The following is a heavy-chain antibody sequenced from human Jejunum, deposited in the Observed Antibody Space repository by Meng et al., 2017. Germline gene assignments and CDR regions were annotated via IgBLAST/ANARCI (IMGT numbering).Heavy chain of an antibody. CDR1: GGSIESNNW. Sequence: QVQLQASGPGLVTPSETLSLTCAVSGGSIESNNWWTWIRQPPGQGLEWIGEVYHSGSTHYNPSLQSRVTISIDNSKNRFSLSLNSVTAADTAIYYCARADYVRYFDLWGRGTLVTVSS. V-gene: IGHV4-4*02. J-gene: IGHJ2*01. D-gene: IGHD3-10*02. CDR2: VYHSGST. CDR3: ARADYVRYFDL.